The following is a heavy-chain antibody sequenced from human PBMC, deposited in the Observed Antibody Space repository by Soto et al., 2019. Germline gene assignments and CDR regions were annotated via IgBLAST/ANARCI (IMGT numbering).Heavy chain of an antibody. CDR1: GGSYSICTYS. D-gene: IGHD2-15*01. CDR3: SGMPYPTPRRFDS. J-gene: IGHJ5*01. V-gene: IGHV4-30-2*01. CDR2: IYQSGVT. Sequence: SETLSLTCHMSGGSYSICTYSWSWIRQPPGKALQWIGFIYQSGVTSYNPSLASRVSISLDRSNNQCSLKLKSVTAADTAVYFFSGMPYPTPRRFDSRGPATRVTGST.